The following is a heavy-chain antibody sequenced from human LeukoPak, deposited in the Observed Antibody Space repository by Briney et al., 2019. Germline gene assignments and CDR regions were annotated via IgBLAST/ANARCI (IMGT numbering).Heavy chain of an antibody. J-gene: IGHJ2*01. V-gene: IGHV3-30*14. CDR3: ARVRKYSGYYSWYFDL. Sequence: GGSLRLSCAASGFTFSSYAMHWVRQALGKGLEWVAVISYDGSNKYYADSVKGRFTISRENAKNSLYLQMNSLRAGDTAVYYCARVRKYSGYYSWYFDLWGRGTLVTVSS. CDR1: GFTFSSYA. CDR2: ISYDGSNK. D-gene: IGHD5-12*01.